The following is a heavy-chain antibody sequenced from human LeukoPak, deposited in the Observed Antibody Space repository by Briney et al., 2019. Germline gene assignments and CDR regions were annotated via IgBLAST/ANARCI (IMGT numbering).Heavy chain of an antibody. CDR3: ARSPLSTTATMQRNFDV. Sequence: GVSLRLSCATSGFTFTDYYMSWIRQAPGKGLEWVSYISVSGTTMYYADSVKGRFTLSRDNAKNSLYLQMNSLRAEDTAVYYCARSPLSTTATMQRNFDVWGRGTLVTVSS. CDR2: ISVSGTTM. CDR1: GFTFTDYY. V-gene: IGHV3-11*01. J-gene: IGHJ2*01. D-gene: IGHD4-17*01.